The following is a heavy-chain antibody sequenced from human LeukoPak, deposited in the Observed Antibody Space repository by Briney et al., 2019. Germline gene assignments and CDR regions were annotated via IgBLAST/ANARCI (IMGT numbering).Heavy chain of an antibody. V-gene: IGHV3-30-3*01. D-gene: IGHD6-25*01. CDR2: ISYDESNK. CDR3: AKDKYTSGNNWFDP. J-gene: IGHJ5*02. Sequence: PRRSLRLSCAASGFTFSDYAMHWVRQAPGKGLEWVAVISYDESNKYYADSVKGRFTISRDNSKNTLYLQMNSLRVEDTAVYYCAKDKYTSGNNWFDPWGQGTLVTVSS. CDR1: GFTFSDYA.